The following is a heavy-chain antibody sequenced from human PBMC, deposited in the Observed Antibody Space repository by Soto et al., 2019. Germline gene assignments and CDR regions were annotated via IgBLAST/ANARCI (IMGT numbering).Heavy chain of an antibody. V-gene: IGHV1-18*01. CDR1: GYTFTRYG. J-gene: IGHJ6*02. CDR2: ISGYNGDA. CDR3: AKNGQPPYYYYGLDV. D-gene: IGHD2-8*01. Sequence: ASVKVSCKASGYTFTRYGISWVRQAPGQGLEWMGWISGYNGDANYAQRFQGRVSMTIDTSTTTAYMELRTLTSDDTAVYYCAKNGQPPYYYYGLDVWG.